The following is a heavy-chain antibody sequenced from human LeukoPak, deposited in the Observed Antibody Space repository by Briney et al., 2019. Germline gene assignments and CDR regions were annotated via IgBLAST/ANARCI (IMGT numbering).Heavy chain of an antibody. CDR3: ARPGRMDYYYYYMDV. CDR2: INHSGDI. J-gene: IGHJ6*03. CDR1: GESFSGFY. Sequence: SETLSLTCGVYGESFSGFYWSWIRQTPGKGLQWIGEINHSGDINYNPSLESRVTISVDTSKNQFSLKLSSVTAADTAVYYCARPGRMDYYYYYMDVWGKGTTVTVSS. V-gene: IGHV4-34*01. D-gene: IGHD1-1*01.